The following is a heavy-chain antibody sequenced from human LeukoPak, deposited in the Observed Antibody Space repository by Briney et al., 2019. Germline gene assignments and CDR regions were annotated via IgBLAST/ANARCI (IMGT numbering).Heavy chain of an antibody. V-gene: IGHV1-2*02. CDR2: INPNSGGT. J-gene: IGHJ1*01. Sequence: GASVKVSCKASGYTFTGYYMHWVRQAPGQGLEWMGWINPNSGGTNYAQKFQGRVTMTRDTSISTAYMELSRLRSDDTAVYYCARVLKSSFPSHPNMDFQHWGQGTLVTASS. CDR3: ARVLKSSFPSHPNMDFQH. CDR1: GYTFTGYY. D-gene: IGHD6-13*01.